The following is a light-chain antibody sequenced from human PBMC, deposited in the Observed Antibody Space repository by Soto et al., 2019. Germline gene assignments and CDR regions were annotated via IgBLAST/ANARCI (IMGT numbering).Light chain of an antibody. Sequence: DIQLTQSPSFLSASVGDRVTITCRASQDISDYLAWYQQRPGKAPKLLIYAASTLQSGVPSRFSGSGSGTEFTLTISSLQPDDFETYSCQQPNSYHLNFGGGTKVNI. J-gene: IGKJ4*01. CDR2: AAS. V-gene: IGKV1-9*01. CDR1: QDISDY. CDR3: QQPNSYHLN.